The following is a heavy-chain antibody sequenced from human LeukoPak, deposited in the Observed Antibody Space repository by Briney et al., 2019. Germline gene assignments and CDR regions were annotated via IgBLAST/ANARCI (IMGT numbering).Heavy chain of an antibody. CDR3: ARSLRGGYYYYGMDV. CDR1: GGSISSGGYY. V-gene: IGHV4-61*08. CDR2: IYYSGST. J-gene: IGHJ6*02. Sequence: SETLSLTCTVSGGSISSGGYYWSWIRQPPGKGLEWIGYIYYSGSTNYNPSLKSRVTISVDTSKNQFSLKLSSVTAADTAVYYCARSLRGGYYYYGMDVWGQGTTVTVSS. D-gene: IGHD3-10*01.